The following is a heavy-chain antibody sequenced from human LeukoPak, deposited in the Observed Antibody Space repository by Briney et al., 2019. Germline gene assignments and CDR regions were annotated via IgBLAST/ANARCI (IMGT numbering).Heavy chain of an antibody. D-gene: IGHD3-10*01. Sequence: PGGSLRLSCAASGFTVSTNYINWVRQAPGKGLEWASILYSGSDTYYADSVKGRFTISRDSSKNILSLQMNNLRAEDTAVYYCARVGDHFHWYLDLWGRGTLVTVSS. CDR3: ARVGDHFHWYLDL. CDR1: GFTVSTNY. J-gene: IGHJ2*01. CDR2: LYSGSDT. V-gene: IGHV3-53*01.